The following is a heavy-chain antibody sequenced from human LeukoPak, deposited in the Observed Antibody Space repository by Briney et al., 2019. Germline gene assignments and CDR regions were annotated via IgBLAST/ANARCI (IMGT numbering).Heavy chain of an antibody. Sequence: SETLSLTCTVSGGSISSYYWSWIRQPPGKGLEWIGFFYYSGSTNYSPSLKSRVTISVDTSKNQFSLKLSSVTAADTAVYYCARGARGWNDYWGQGTLVTVSS. J-gene: IGHJ4*02. CDR2: FYYSGST. CDR3: ARGARGWNDY. CDR1: GGSISSYY. V-gene: IGHV4-59*01. D-gene: IGHD6-19*01.